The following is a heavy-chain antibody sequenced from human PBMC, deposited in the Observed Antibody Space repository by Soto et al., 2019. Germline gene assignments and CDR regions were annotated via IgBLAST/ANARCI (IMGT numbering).Heavy chain of an antibody. D-gene: IGHD5-18*01. CDR3: ARDYRRGYSHYGMDV. Sequence: EASVKVSCKASGGTFSSYAISWVRQAPGQGLEWMGGIIPIFGTANYAQKFQGRVTITADESTSTAYMELSSLRSEDTAVYYCARDYRRGYSHYGMDVWGQGTTVTVPS. CDR2: IIPIFGTA. V-gene: IGHV1-69*13. CDR1: GGTFSSYA. J-gene: IGHJ6*02.